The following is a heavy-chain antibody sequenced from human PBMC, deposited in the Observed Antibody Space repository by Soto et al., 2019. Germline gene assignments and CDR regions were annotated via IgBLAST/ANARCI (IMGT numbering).Heavy chain of an antibody. CDR2: IYYSGST. Sequence: SETLSLTCTVSGGSISSYYWSWIRQPPGKGLEWIGYIYYSGSTNYNPSLKSRVTRSVDTSKNQFSLKLSSVTAADTAVYYCARFTFGVVPAAPSYYYGMDVWGQGTTVTVSS. CDR1: GGSISSYY. CDR3: ARFTFGVVPAAPSYYYGMDV. D-gene: IGHD2-2*01. J-gene: IGHJ6*02. V-gene: IGHV4-59*01.